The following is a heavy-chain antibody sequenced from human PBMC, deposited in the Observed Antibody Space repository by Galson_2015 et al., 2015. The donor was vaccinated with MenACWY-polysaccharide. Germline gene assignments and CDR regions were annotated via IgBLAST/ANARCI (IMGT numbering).Heavy chain of an antibody. J-gene: IGHJ3*01. V-gene: IGHV3-7*03. CDR1: GFTFSSYW. CDR3: ARGSCSATSSEGRLNGPDT. D-gene: IGHD2-2*01. Sequence: SLRLSCAASGFTFSSYWMSWVRQAPGKGLEWVANINKDGSEKYYVDSVKGRFTISRDNAKNSLYLQMNSLRAEDTAVYYCARGSCSATSSEGRLNGPDTWGQGTVVTVSS. CDR2: INKDGSEK.